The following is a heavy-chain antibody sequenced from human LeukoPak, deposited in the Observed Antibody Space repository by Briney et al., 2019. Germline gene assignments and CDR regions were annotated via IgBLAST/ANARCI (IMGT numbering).Heavy chain of an antibody. CDR3: ARHQGRGDNYLDY. V-gene: IGHV4-59*08. CDR1: GGSISNYY. D-gene: IGHD7-27*01. J-gene: IGHJ4*02. Sequence: SETLSLTCTVSGGSISNYYWSWIRQPPGKRLEWIGYVSYSGSSNSNPSLKSRVTISVDMSKNQFSLRLTSVTAADTAMYYCARHQGRGDNYLDYWGQGTLVTVSS. CDR2: VSYSGSS.